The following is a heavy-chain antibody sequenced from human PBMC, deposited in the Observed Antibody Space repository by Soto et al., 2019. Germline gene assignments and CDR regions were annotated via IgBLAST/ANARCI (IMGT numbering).Heavy chain of an antibody. J-gene: IGHJ6*02. V-gene: IGHV5-10-1*01. Sequence: GESLKISCKGSGYSFTSYWISWVRQMPGKGLEWMGRIDPSDSYTNCSPSFQGHVTISADKSISTAYLQWSSLKASDTAMYYCARHTYSSSWDYYYGMDVWGQGTTVTVSS. CDR1: GYSFTSYW. CDR2: IDPSDSYT. CDR3: ARHTYSSSWDYYYGMDV. D-gene: IGHD6-13*01.